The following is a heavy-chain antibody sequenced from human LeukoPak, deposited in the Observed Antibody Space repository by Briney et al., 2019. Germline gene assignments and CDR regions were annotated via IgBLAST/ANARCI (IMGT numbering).Heavy chain of an antibody. CDR2: ISGSGGST. CDR1: GFTFSGSA. V-gene: IGHV3-23*01. CDR3: ANRDAAEDY. J-gene: IGHJ4*01. D-gene: IGHD6-13*01. Sequence: GGYLRLTCAASGFTFSGSAMHWVRQAPGKGLEWISAISGSGGSTYYADSVKGRFTISRDNSKNTLYLQMNSLRAEDTAVYYCANRDAAEDYWGQGTLVTVSS.